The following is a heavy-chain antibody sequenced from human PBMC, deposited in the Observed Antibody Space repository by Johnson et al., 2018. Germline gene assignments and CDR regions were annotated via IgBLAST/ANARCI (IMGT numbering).Heavy chain of an antibody. CDR1: VYPFISYD. CDR3: ARSPVGAIGAFDI. CDR2: MNPNSGNT. V-gene: IGHV1-8*01. D-gene: IGHD1-26*01. J-gene: IGHJ3*02. Sequence: QVQLVQSGAEVKQPGASVRVSCKASVYPFISYDINWVRQAPGQGLEWMGWMNPNSGNTGYARKFLGRVTMTRHSSTSTAYLELSNLRSDDTALYYCARSPVGAIGAFDIWGQGTMVTVSS.